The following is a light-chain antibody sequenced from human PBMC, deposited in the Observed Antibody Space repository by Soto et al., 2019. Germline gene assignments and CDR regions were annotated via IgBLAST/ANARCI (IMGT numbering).Light chain of an antibody. CDR1: QSISSY. CDR3: QQSYSTPVA. V-gene: IGKV1-39*01. Sequence: DLQMTQSPSSLSASVGDRVTITCRASQSISSYLNWYQQKPGKAPKLLIYAASSLQSGVPSRFSGSGSGTDFTPTISSLQPEDFATYYCQQSYSTPVAFGQGTKVEIK. CDR2: AAS. J-gene: IGKJ1*01.